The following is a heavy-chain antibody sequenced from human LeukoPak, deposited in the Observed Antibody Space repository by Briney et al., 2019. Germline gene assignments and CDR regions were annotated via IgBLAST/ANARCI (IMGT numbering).Heavy chain of an antibody. J-gene: IGHJ3*02. CDR1: GFTFSSYC. Sequence: GGSQRLSCVASGFTFSSYCMTWVRQAPGKGLEWVANIKQDGSEKYYMDYVKGRFTISRDNAKNSLYLQMNSLRAEDTAVYHCARISLDAFDIWGQGTMVTVSS. V-gene: IGHV3-7*04. CDR3: ARISLDAFDI. CDR2: IKQDGSEK.